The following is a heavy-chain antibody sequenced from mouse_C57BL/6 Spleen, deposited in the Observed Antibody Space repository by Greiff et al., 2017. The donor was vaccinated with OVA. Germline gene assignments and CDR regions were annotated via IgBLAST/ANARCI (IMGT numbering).Heavy chain of an antibody. D-gene: IGHD2-5*01. CDR1: GFTFSSYA. V-gene: IGHV5-4*01. CDR2: ISDGGSYT. CDR3: AREDSNYVNFDY. Sequence: EVKLMESGGGLVKPGGSLKLSCAASGFTFSSYAMSWVRQTPEKRLEWVATISDGGSYTYYPDNVKGRFTISRDNAKNNLYLQMSHLKSEDTAMYYCAREDSNYVNFDYWGQGTTLTVSS. J-gene: IGHJ2*01.